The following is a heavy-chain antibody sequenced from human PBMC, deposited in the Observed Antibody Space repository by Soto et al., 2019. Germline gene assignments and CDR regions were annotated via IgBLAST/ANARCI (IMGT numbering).Heavy chain of an antibody. J-gene: IGHJ4*02. CDR1: GYAFTSYY. CDR3: ARDLAGTGYFDY. CDR2: INPSGGST. V-gene: IGHV1-46*01. Sequence: ASVKVSCKAFGYAFTSYYMHCVRQAPGQGLEWMGIINPSGGSTSYAQKFQGRVTMTRDTSTSTVYMELSSLRSEDSVVYYCARDLAGTGYFDYWGKGTLVTVSP. D-gene: IGHD6-13*01.